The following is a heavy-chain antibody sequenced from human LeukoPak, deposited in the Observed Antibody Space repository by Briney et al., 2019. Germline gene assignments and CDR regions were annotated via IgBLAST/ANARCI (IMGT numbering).Heavy chain of an antibody. Sequence: GESLKISCKGSGFSFTTSWIGWVRQMPGKGLEWMGIIYPGDSDTRYYPSFQGQVTISADKSISTAYLQWRSLKAADTAMYYCARHLGGYPSYYFDNWGQGTLGTVSS. CDR2: IYPGDSDT. V-gene: IGHV5-51*01. CDR1: GFSFTTSW. D-gene: IGHD3-22*01. J-gene: IGHJ4*02. CDR3: ARHLGGYPSYYFDN.